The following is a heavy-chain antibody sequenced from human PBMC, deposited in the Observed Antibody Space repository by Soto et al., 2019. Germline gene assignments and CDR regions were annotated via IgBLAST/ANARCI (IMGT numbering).Heavy chain of an antibody. CDR1: GYSFTSCL. Sequence: VESLKISFKWSGYSFTSCLIGWVRQMPGKGLWWMGIIYPGDSYTRYSPSFQGQVTISADKSISTAYLQWSSLKASDTAMYYCARSDPFDYDSSGYYSPFSMDAWGQGTTVTV. J-gene: IGHJ6*02. CDR2: IYPGDSYT. V-gene: IGHV5-51*01. CDR3: ARSDPFDYDSSGYYSPFSMDA. D-gene: IGHD3-22*01.